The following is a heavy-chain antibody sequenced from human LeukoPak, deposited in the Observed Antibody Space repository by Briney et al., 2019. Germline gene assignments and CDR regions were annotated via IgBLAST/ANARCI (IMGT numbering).Heavy chain of an antibody. D-gene: IGHD1-26*01. Sequence: PSETLSLTCTVSGGSIRSSYYYWGWIRQPPGKGLEWIGSIYDSGSTYYNPSLKSRVTISVDTSKNQFSLKLNSVTAADTAVYYCARSPGATIDYWGQGTLVTVSS. CDR3: ARSPGATIDY. CDR1: GGSIRSSYYY. J-gene: IGHJ4*02. CDR2: IYDSGST. V-gene: IGHV4-39*01.